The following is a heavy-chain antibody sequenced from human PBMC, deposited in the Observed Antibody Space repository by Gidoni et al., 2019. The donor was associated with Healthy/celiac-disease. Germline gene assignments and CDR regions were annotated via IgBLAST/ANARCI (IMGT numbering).Heavy chain of an antibody. J-gene: IGHJ4*02. D-gene: IGHD2-15*01. Sequence: QVQLVESGGGVVQPGRSLSLSCAASGFTFSSYGMHWVRQAPGKGLEWVAVISYDGSNKYYADSVKGRFTISRDNSKNTLYLQMNSLRAEDTAVYYCAKDKDIVVVVAATLPDYWGQGTLVTVSS. V-gene: IGHV3-30*18. CDR1: GFTFSSYG. CDR3: AKDKDIVVVVAATLPDY. CDR2: ISYDGSNK.